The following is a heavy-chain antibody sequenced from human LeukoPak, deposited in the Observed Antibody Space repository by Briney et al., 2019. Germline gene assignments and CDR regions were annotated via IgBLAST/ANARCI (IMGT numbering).Heavy chain of an antibody. D-gene: IGHD6-13*01. J-gene: IGHJ4*02. CDR2: INPNSGGT. V-gene: IGHV1-2*02. CDR1: GYTFTGYY. CDR3: ARDSSSWYLDY. Sequence: ASVKVSCKASGYTFTGYYMHWVRQAPGQGLEWMGWINPNSGGTNYAQKFQGRVTITTDESTSTAYIELSSLRSEDTAVCYCARDSSSWYLDYWGQGTLVTVSS.